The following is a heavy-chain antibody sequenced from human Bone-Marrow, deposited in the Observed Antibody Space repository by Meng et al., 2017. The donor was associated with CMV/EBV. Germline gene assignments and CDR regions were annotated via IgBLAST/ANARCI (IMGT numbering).Heavy chain of an antibody. J-gene: IGHJ5*02. V-gene: IGHV4-59*01. CDR2: IYYSGST. CDR3: ARRSTWSEWFDP. Sequence: GSLSLTCTVSGGSISSYYWNWIRQPPGKGLEWIGYIYYSGSTNYNPSLKSRVTISGDTSKNQFSLKLSSVTAADTAVYYCARRSTWSEWFDPWGQGTLVTVSS. D-gene: IGHD6-13*01. CDR1: GGSISSYY.